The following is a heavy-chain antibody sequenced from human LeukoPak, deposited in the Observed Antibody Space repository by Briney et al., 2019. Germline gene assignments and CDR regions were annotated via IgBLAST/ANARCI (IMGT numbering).Heavy chain of an antibody. Sequence: PSETLSLTCTVSGGSISSSSYYWGWLRQPPGKGLEWIGSIYYSGSTYYNPSLKSRVTISVDTYKKQFSLRLSSVTAADTAVYYCARESVVAARYYYYYMDVWGKGSKVTVS. D-gene: IGHD2-2*01. J-gene: IGHJ6*03. CDR2: IYYSGST. CDR3: ARESVVAARYYYYYMDV. CDR1: GGSISSSSYY. V-gene: IGHV4-39*07.